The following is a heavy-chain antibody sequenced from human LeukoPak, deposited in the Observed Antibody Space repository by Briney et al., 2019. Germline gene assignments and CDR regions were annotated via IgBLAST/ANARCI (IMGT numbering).Heavy chain of an antibody. D-gene: IGHD2-15*01. CDR2: INPNSGGT. J-gene: IGHJ3*02. Sequence: ASVKVSCKASAYTFTGYYMHWVRQAPGQGLEWMGWINPNSGGTNYAQKFQGRVTMTRDTSISTAYMELSRLRSDDTAVYYCARDAGYSGAFDIWGQGTMVTVSS. V-gene: IGHV1-2*02. CDR1: AYTFTGYY. CDR3: ARDAGYSGAFDI.